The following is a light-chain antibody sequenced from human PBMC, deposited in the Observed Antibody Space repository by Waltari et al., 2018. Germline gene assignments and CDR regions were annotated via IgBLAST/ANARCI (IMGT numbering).Light chain of an antibody. V-gene: IGKV3-15*01. Sequence: EVVMTQSPATLSVSPGESATLPCGASQSVGGDLAWYQQKPGQAPRLLLYGTITRPTGVSARFSGSGSGTEFTLTISRLQSEDFAVYYCQQYNNWPLTFGGGTKVEIK. J-gene: IGKJ4*01. CDR2: GTI. CDR1: QSVGGD. CDR3: QQYNNWPLT.